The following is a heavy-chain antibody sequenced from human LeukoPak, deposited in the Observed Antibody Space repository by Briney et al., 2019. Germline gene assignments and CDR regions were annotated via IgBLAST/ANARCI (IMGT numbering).Heavy chain of an antibody. CDR2: IIPIFGTA. J-gene: IGHJ4*02. CDR1: GGTFSSYA. Sequence: VKVSCKASGGTFSSYAISWVRQAPGQGLEWMGGIIPIFGTANYAQKFQGRVTITADESTSTAYMELSSLRSEDTAVYYCARGRMAGTYVFDSWGQGTLVTVSS. CDR3: ARGRMAGTYVFDS. V-gene: IGHV1-69*01. D-gene: IGHD6-19*01.